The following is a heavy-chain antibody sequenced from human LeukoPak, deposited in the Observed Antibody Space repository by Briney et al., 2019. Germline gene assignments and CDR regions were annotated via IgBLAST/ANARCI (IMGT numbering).Heavy chain of an antibody. CDR3: AKARLAYCSTTSCYPADY. D-gene: IGHD2-2*01. Sequence: GGSLRLSCAASGFTLSSYWMNWVRQAPGKGLEWVSGISGSGGSTYYADSVKGRFTISRDNSKNTLYLQMNSLRAEDTAVYYCAKARLAYCSTTSCYPADYWGQGALVTVSS. V-gene: IGHV3-23*01. J-gene: IGHJ4*02. CDR1: GFTLSSYW. CDR2: ISGSGGST.